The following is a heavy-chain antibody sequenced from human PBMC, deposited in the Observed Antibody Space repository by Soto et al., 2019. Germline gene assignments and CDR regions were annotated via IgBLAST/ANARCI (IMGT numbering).Heavy chain of an antibody. J-gene: IGHJ6*02. Sequence: GGSLSLSCAASGFTFSSYAMSWVRQAPGKGLEWVSAISGSGGSTYYADSVKGRFTISRDNSKNTLYLQMNSPRAEDTAVYYCATTNFVVAQDYYGMDVWGQGTTVTVSS. V-gene: IGHV3-23*01. CDR3: ATTNFVVAQDYYGMDV. D-gene: IGHD2-15*01. CDR1: GFTFSSYA. CDR2: ISGSGGST.